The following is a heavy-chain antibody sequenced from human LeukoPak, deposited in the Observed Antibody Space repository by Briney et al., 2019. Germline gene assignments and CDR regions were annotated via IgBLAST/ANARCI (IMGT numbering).Heavy chain of an antibody. CDR3: VREHSWGDFDY. D-gene: IGHD2-15*01. Sequence: TLSLTRRVSGGCASSGSYDWSWIRPPPRNELEWIGYIPYRGSTNYNPPLKSRVTISVDTSKNQFSLKLSSVTAADTAVYYCVREHSWGDFDYWGQGTLVTVSS. V-gene: IGHV4-61*01. CDR2: IPYRGST. CDR1: GGCASSGSYD. J-gene: IGHJ4*02.